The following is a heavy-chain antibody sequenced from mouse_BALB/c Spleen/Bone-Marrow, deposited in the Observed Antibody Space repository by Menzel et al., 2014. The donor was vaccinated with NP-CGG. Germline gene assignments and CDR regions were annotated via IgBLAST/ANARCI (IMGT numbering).Heavy chain of an antibody. D-gene: IGHD1-1*01. CDR1: GFDFSRYW. Sequence: EVQLQESGGGLVQPGGSLKLSCAASGFDFSRYWMSWVRQAPGKGLEWTGEINPDSNTINYTPSLKDKSIISRDNAKNTLYLQMSKVRSEDTALYYCARLGYYGAMDYWGQGTSVTVSS. V-gene: IGHV4-1*02. CDR2: INPDSNTI. CDR3: ARLGYYGAMDY. J-gene: IGHJ4*01.